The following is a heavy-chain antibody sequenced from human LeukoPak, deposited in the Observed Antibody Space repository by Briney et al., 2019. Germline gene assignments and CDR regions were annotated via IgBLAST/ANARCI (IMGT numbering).Heavy chain of an antibody. D-gene: IGHD3-16*01. CDR2: FNYSEST. CDR3: ARLNGGN. V-gene: IGHV4-59*08. J-gene: IGHJ4*02. CDR1: VGSISRSN. Sequence: SETLSLTCTVPVGSISRSNGSWIRQPPGKGLEWRGYFNYSESTHCHRSLKSRVSISVDTSKNQFSLKLSSVTAADTAVYYCARLNGGNWGQGTLVTVSS.